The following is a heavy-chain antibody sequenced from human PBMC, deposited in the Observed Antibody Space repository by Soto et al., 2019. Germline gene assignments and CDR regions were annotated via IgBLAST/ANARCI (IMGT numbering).Heavy chain of an antibody. Sequence: SETLSLTCAVSSGSISSSNWWSRVRQPPGKGLEWIGEIYHSGSTNYNPSLKSRVTISVDKSKNQFSLKLSSVTAADTAVYYCARSSRIAVAGTYYYGMDVWGQGTTVTVSS. J-gene: IGHJ6*02. V-gene: IGHV4-4*02. D-gene: IGHD6-19*01. CDR1: SGSISSSNW. CDR3: ARSSRIAVAGTYYYGMDV. CDR2: IYHSGST.